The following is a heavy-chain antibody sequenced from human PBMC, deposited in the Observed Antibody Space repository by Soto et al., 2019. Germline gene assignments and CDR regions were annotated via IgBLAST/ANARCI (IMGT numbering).Heavy chain of an antibody. CDR2: ISGSGGHT. D-gene: IGHD2-8*01. CDR3: AKIEMGWFAH. Sequence: GWSLRLSCTGSGFSFFSYAMSWVRQAPGKGLEWVSTISGSGGHTYYADSVKGRFVVSRDNDKNTVYLHMSSLTGEDTAVYFCAKIEMGWFAHWGQGTQVTVSS. J-gene: IGHJ5*02. CDR1: GFSFFSYA. V-gene: IGHV3-23*01.